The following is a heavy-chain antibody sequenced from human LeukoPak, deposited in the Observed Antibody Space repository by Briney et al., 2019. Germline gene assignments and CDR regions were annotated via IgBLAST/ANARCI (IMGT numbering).Heavy chain of an antibody. Sequence: GGSLRLSCVVSGLTFSSYSMSWVRQAQGKGLEWVSGTSASGGDTWYPDSVKGRFTISRDNSKNTLYLQMNSLRAEDTAVYYCARDWSHRCFDYWGQGTLVTVSS. CDR2: TSASGGDT. V-gene: IGHV3-23*01. CDR3: ARDWSHRCFDY. D-gene: IGHD3-3*01. CDR1: GLTFSSYS. J-gene: IGHJ4*02.